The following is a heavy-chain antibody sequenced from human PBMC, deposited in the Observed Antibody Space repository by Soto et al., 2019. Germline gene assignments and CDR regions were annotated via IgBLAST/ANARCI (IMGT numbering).Heavy chain of an antibody. V-gene: IGHV3-7*03. CDR1: GFSFSGHW. D-gene: IGHD6-19*01. Sequence: EVQLVESGGGLVQPGGSLRLSCAASGFSFSGHWMGWVRQAPGKGLEWVANIKQDGSEKYYADSVKGRFTISRDNAKNSLYLQMDSLRAEDTAVYYCASWTYISGWYLDSWGQGTLVTVSS. J-gene: IGHJ4*02. CDR3: ASWTYISGWYLDS. CDR2: IKQDGSEK.